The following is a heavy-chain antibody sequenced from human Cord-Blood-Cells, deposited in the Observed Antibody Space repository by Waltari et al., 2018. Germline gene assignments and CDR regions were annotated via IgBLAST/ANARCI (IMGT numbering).Heavy chain of an antibody. J-gene: IGHJ3*02. Sequence: QVQLVQSGAEVKKPGSSVKVSCKASGGTFSSYAISWVRQAPGQGLEWMGGISPIFGTANYAQKFQGRVTITADESTSTAYMELSSLRSEDTAVYYCARDEQGIAARPGDAFDIWGQGTMVTVSS. CDR3: ARDEQGIAARPGDAFDI. V-gene: IGHV1-69*01. D-gene: IGHD6-6*01. CDR2: ISPIFGTA. CDR1: GGTFSSYA.